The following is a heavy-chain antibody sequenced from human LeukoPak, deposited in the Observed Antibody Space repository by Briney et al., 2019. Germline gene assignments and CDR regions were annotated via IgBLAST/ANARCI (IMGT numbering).Heavy chain of an antibody. CDR2: ISYDGSNK. J-gene: IGHJ4*02. CDR1: GFTFSSYG. V-gene: IGHV3-30*03. CDR3: ATLYDLAY. D-gene: IGHD5/OR15-5a*01. Sequence: PGRSLRLSCAASGFTFSSYGMHWVRQAPGKGLEWVAVISYDGSNKYYADSVKGRFTISRDNSKNTLYLQMSSLRAEDTAVYYCATLYDLAYWGQGTLVTVSS.